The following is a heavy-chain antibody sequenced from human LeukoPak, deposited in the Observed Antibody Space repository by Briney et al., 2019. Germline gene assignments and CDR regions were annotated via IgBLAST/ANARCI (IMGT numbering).Heavy chain of an antibody. CDR1: GYTFTSYG. CDR2: ISAYNGNT. CDR3: ARNYGGYYFDY. V-gene: IGHV1-18*01. Sequence: ASVTVSCKASGYTFTSYGISWVRQTPGQGLEWMGWISAYNGNTNYAQKLQGRVTMTTDTSTSTLYMELRSLRSDYTAVYYCARNYGGYYFDYWGQGTLVTVSS. J-gene: IGHJ4*02. D-gene: IGHD4-17*01.